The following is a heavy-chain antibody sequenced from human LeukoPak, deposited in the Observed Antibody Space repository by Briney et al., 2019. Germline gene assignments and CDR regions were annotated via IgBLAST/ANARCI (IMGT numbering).Heavy chain of an antibody. Sequence: ASVKVSCKASGYTFTSYYMHWVRQAPGQGLEWMGGIIPIFGTANYAQKFQGRVTITADESTSTAYMELSSLRSEDTAVYYCFGSADFWSGYSFDYWGQGTLVTVSS. CDR2: IIPIFGTA. J-gene: IGHJ4*02. D-gene: IGHD3-3*01. CDR3: FGSADFWSGYSFDY. CDR1: GYTFTSYY. V-gene: IGHV1-69*13.